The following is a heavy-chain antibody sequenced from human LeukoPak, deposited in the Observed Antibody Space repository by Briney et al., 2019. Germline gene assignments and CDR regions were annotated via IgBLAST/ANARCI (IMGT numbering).Heavy chain of an antibody. CDR3: ARDGLAGGYDFDY. CDR1: GGSISSGSYY. Sequence: SETLSLTCTVSGGSISSGSYYWSWIRQPAGKGLEWIGRIYTSGITNYNPFLKSRATVSVDTSKNQYSLRLSAVTAADTGVYYCARDGLAGGYDFDYWGQGTLVTVSS. CDR2: IYTSGIT. D-gene: IGHD5-12*01. J-gene: IGHJ4*02. V-gene: IGHV4-61*02.